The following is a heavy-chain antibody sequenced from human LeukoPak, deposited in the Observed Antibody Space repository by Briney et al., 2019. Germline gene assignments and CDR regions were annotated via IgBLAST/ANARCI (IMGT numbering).Heavy chain of an antibody. CDR2: IYPGDSGS. Sequence: GESLKISCKGSGYIFTSYYIALVRQMPGKGLEWMGIIYPGDSGSRYSPSFQGQVTISADKSISTAYLHWSSLKASDTAMYYCAISSGYSYSGAFDIWGQGTMVTVSS. CDR3: AISSGYSYSGAFDI. CDR1: GYIFTSYY. J-gene: IGHJ3*02. D-gene: IGHD3-22*01. V-gene: IGHV5-51*01.